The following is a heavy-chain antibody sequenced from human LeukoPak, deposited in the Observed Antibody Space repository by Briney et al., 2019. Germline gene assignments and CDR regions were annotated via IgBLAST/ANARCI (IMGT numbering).Heavy chain of an antibody. J-gene: IGHJ6*01. CDR2: IYDSGST. CDR3: ERATVTYSYYYGMDV. D-gene: IGHD4-17*01. Sequence: SETLSLTCTVSGGSIRSYYWTWIRQPPGKGLEYIGYIYDSGSTSYNPSLKSRVTISVDTSKNQFSLNLSSVTAADTAVYYCERATVTYSYYYGMDVWGQGTTVTVSS. CDR1: GGSIRSYY. V-gene: IGHV4-59*08.